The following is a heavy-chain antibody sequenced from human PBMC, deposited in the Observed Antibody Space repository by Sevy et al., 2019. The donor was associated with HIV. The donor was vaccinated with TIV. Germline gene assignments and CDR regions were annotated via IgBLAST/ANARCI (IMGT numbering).Heavy chain of an antibody. V-gene: IGHV3-23*01. CDR1: GFTFSKYS. Sequence: GGSLRLSCAASGFTFSKYSMSWVRQPPGKGLEWVSTLSFGCGEINYAHSAKGRFTISRENSKSSVYLQMNNLRPEDTAVYYCAREGCTKPHDYWGQGTLVTVSS. D-gene: IGHD2-8*01. CDR3: AREGCTKPHDY. CDR2: LSFGCGEI. J-gene: IGHJ4*02.